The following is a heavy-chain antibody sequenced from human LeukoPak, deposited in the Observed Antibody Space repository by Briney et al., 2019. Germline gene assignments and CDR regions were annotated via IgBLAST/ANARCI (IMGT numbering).Heavy chain of an antibody. D-gene: IGHD2-21*02. J-gene: IGHJ4*02. CDR1: GYTFTSYG. V-gene: IGHV1-18*01. CDR2: ISAYNGNT. CDR3: ARDGPCGGDCYHDY. Sequence: ASVKVSCKASGYTFTSYGISWVRQAPGQGLEWMGWISAYNGNTNYAQKFQGRVTITADESTSTAYMELSSLRSEDTAVYYCARDGPCGGDCYHDYWGQGTLVTVSS.